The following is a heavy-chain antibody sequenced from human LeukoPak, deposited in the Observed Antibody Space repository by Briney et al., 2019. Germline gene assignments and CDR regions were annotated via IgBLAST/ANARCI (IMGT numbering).Heavy chain of an antibody. D-gene: IGHD1/OR15-1a*01. J-gene: IGHJ3*02. CDR1: GFTFSSYW. V-gene: IGHV3-53*01. Sequence: GGPLRLSCAASGFTFSSYWMHWVRQAPGKGLEWVSIIYNDGSTYYADSMKGRFTISRDNSKNTLYLQVNSLRAEDTAMYYCARNILFAFDIWGQGTMVTVPS. CDR2: IYNDGST. CDR3: ARNILFAFDI.